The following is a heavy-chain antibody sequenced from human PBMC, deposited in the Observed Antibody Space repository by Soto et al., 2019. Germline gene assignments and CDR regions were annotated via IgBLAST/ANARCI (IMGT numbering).Heavy chain of an antibody. CDR1: GFTFSSYA. Sequence: GGSLRLSCAASGFTFSSYAMSWVRQAPGKGLEWVSAISGSGGSTYYADSVKGRFTISRDNSKNTLYLQMNSLRAEDTAVYYCAKDEITMVRGVMALSFDYWGQGTLVTVSS. CDR2: ISGSGGST. J-gene: IGHJ4*02. D-gene: IGHD3-10*01. CDR3: AKDEITMVRGVMALSFDY. V-gene: IGHV3-23*01.